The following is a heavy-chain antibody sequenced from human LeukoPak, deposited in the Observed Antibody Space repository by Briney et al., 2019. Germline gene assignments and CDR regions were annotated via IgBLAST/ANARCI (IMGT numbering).Heavy chain of an antibody. CDR3: STDRGITDLPLFGY. V-gene: IGHV3-15*01. Sequence: GGSLRLSCAASRFTFSSGWMSWVRHAPERGLGWDGRIISRTAGRTKEYAVHGKGTFIISRDDSKNNLLLQMNSLKTEDTGVYFCSTDRGITDLPLFGYWGQGTLVTVSS. CDR2: IISRTAGRTK. D-gene: IGHD1-14*01. J-gene: IGHJ4*02. CDR1: RFTFSSGW.